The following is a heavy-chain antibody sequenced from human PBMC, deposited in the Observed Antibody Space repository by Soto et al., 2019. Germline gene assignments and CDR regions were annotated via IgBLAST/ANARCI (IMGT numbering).Heavy chain of an antibody. CDR1: GGSVNGYY. D-gene: IGHD3-3*01. J-gene: IGHJ5*02. V-gene: IGHV4-34*01. CDR3: ATRITVFGLLIPPFDP. CDR2: INHTGGT. Sequence: SETLSLTCAVYGGSVNGYYWNWIRQPPGEGLEWIGEINHTGGTHYNPSLKSRVTMSVDTSKNQFSLRLSSVTAADTAIYYCATRITVFGLLIPPFDPWGPGTLVTVSS.